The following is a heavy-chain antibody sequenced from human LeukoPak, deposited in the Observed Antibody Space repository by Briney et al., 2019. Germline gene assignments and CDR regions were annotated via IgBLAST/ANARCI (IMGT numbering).Heavy chain of an antibody. CDR2: ISYDGSNK. CDR1: GFTFSSYA. J-gene: IGHJ3*02. CDR3: ASLYRLGALDI. Sequence: GGSLRLSCAASGFTFSSYAMHWVRQAPGKGLEWVAVISYDGSNKYYADSVKGRFTISRDNSKNTLYLQMNSLRAEDTAVYYCASLYRLGALDIWGQGTMVTVSS. D-gene: IGHD3-16*01. V-gene: IGHV3-30*04.